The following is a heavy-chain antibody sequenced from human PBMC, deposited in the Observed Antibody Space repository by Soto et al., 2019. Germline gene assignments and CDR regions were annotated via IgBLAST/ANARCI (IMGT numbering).Heavy chain of an antibody. V-gene: IGHV1-18*01. CDR2: ISAHNGNT. D-gene: IGHD3-3*01. CDR1: GYTFTRYG. Sequence: ASVKVSCKASGYTFTRYGINWVRQAPGQGLEWMGWISAHNGNTNYAQKHQGRVSMTADTSTSTAYMELRSLRSDDTAVYYCARLDDFWSGYYPLDYWGQGTLVTVSS. J-gene: IGHJ4*02. CDR3: ARLDDFWSGYYPLDY.